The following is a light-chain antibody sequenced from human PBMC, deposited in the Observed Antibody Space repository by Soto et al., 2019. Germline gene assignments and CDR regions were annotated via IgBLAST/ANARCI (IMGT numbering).Light chain of an antibody. V-gene: IGKV3-11*01. CDR3: QQRSNWPIT. CDR1: QNINRY. CDR2: DAS. Sequence: EVVFPRSAGTRSLSRWVGSTLSCRASQNINRYLAWYHQKPGQPPRLLIYDASTRATGIPARFSGSGSGTDFTLTISSLEPEDFAVYYCQQRSNWPITFGQGTRLEIK. J-gene: IGKJ5*01.